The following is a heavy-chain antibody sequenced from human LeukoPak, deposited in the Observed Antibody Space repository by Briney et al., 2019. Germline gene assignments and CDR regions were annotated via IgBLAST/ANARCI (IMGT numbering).Heavy chain of an antibody. CDR1: GGSFSGYY. Sequence: SETLSLTCAVYGGSFSGYYWSWIRQPPGKGLERIGEINHSGSTNYNPSLKSRVTISVDTSKNQFSLKLSSVTAADTAVYYCARFAAPGVDYWGQGTLVTVSS. V-gene: IGHV4-34*01. D-gene: IGHD3-10*01. J-gene: IGHJ4*02. CDR3: ARFAAPGVDY. CDR2: INHSGST.